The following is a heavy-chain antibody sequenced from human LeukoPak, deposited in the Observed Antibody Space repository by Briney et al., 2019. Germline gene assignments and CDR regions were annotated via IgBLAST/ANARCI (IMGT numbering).Heavy chain of an antibody. J-gene: IGHJ5*02. CDR3: ARDLRYCSGGSCYPSNWFDP. CDR1: GGTFSSYA. CDR2: IIPIFGTA. D-gene: IGHD2-15*01. Sequence: GASVKVSCKASGGTFSSYAISWVRQAPGQGLGWMGGIIPIFGTANYAQKFQGRVTITADRSTSTAYMELRSLRSDDTAVYYCARDLRYCSGGSCYPSNWFDPWGQGTLVTVSS. V-gene: IGHV1-69*06.